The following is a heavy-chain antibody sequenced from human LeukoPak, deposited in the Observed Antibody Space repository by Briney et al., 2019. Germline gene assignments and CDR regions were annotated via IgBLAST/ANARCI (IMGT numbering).Heavy chain of an antibody. J-gene: IGHJ4*02. Sequence: SVKVSCKAFGGTFSSYAISWVRQAPGQGLEWMGRIIPIFGTANYAQKFQGRVTITTDESTSTAYMELSSLRSGDTAVYYCARDLLIIAAASPLEYWGQGTLVTVSS. D-gene: IGHD6-13*01. CDR2: IIPIFGTA. CDR3: ARDLLIIAAASPLEY. CDR1: GGTFSSYA. V-gene: IGHV1-69*05.